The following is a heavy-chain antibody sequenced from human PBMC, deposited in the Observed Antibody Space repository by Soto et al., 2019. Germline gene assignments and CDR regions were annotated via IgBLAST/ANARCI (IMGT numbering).Heavy chain of an antibody. V-gene: IGHV3-13*01. J-gene: IGHJ4*02. CDR1: GFTFSGFD. Sequence: GGSLRLSCEASGFTFSGFDMHWVRQPTGKGLEWVSTIGTAGDTYYAVSVKGRFTISRDNAKNSLSLQMNSLRAGDTAVYFCARGQEVGAHFFDSWGQGTQVTAPQ. CDR2: IGTAGDT. D-gene: IGHD2-15*01. CDR3: ARGQEVGAHFFDS.